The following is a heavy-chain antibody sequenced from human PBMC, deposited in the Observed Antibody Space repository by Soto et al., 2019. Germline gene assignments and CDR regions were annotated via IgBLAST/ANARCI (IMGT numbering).Heavy chain of an antibody. Sequence: EVQLVESGGGLVQPGRSLRLSCAASGFTFDDYAMHWVRQAPGKGLARVSGISWNSGSIGYADSVKGRFTISRDNAKNSLCRQMNSVRAEDTALYYCAKDVGVNGGATVMGRWGQGTLVTVSS. CDR2: ISWNSGSI. V-gene: IGHV3-9*01. D-gene: IGHD4-17*01. CDR3: AKDVGVNGGATVMGR. CDR1: GFTFDDYA. J-gene: IGHJ4*02.